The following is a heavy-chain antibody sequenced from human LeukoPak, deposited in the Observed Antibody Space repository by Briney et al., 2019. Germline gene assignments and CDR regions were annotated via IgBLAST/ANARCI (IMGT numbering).Heavy chain of an antibody. J-gene: IGHJ4*02. CDR1: GGSISGSSNY. D-gene: IGHD3-22*01. Sequence: SETLSLTCTVSGGSISGSSNYWGWIRQPPGKGLEWIGSIHYSGNTYYNPSLKSRVTISVDTSKNQFSLKLTSVTAADTAVYYCARPTFASYSSGYHYLGQGTLVTVSS. CDR2: IHYSGNT. V-gene: IGHV4-39*01. CDR3: ARPTFASYSSGYHY.